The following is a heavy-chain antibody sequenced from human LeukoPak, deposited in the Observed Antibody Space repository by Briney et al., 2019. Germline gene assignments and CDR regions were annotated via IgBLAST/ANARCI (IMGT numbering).Heavy chain of an antibody. D-gene: IGHD5-12*01. J-gene: IGHJ4*02. CDR2: IRQDRSER. V-gene: IGHV3-7*03. CDR1: GFIFRKCW. Sequence: GGSLRLPCGASGFIFRKCWMLWVRQAPGKGVAGVAHIRQDRSERQYVPSAKQRFPLSRDNAKNSLDPETDRLRAGEAAVLFCARDWGSTGYVLYDSWGQGTLLTVSS. CDR3: ARDWGSTGYVLYDS.